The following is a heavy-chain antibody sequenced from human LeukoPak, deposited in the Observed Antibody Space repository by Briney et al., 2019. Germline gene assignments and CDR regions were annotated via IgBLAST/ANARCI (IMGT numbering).Heavy chain of an antibody. D-gene: IGHD7-27*01. CDR1: GYTFTAYY. J-gene: IGHJ5*02. CDR3: ARGGPNWGYFPLDQ. CDR2: INPNNGGR. V-gene: IGHV1-2*02. Sequence: ASVKVSCKTSGYTFTAYYMHWVRQAPGQGLEYMGWINPNNGGRQFAQKFQGRVTMTRDTSISTARLDLTSLTSDDTAVYYCARGGPNWGYFPLDQWGQGTLVTVSS.